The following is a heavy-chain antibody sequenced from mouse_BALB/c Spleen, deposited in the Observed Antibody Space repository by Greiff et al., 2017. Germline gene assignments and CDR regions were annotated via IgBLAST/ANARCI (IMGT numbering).Heavy chain of an antibody. V-gene: IGHV3-6*02. D-gene: IGHD2-4*01. CDR2: ISYDGSN. CDR1: GYSITSGYY. J-gene: IGHJ3*01. Sequence: EVQLVESGPGLVKPSQSLSLTCSVTGYSITSGYYWNWIRQFPGNQLEWMGYISYDGSNNYNPSLKNRISITRDTSKNQFFLKLNSVTTEDTATYYCARRSYDYDGVAYWGQGTLVTVSA. CDR3: ARRSYDYDGVAY.